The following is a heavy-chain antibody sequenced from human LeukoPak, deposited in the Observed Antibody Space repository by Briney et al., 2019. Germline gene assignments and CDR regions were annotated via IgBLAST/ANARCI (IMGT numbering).Heavy chain of an antibody. CDR1: GFTFSSYA. V-gene: IGHV3-30-3*01. CDR3: ARPLAYCGGDCYYTFQH. J-gene: IGHJ1*01. Sequence: GGSLRLSCAASGFTFSSYAMHWVRQAPGKGLEWVAVISYGGSNKYYADSVKGRFTISRDNSKNTLYLQMNSLRAEDTAVYYCARPLAYCGGDCYYTFQHWGQGTLVTVSS. D-gene: IGHD2-21*02. CDR2: ISYGGSNK.